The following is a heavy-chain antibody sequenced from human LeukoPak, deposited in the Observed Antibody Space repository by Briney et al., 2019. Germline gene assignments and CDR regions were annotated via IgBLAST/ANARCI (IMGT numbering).Heavy chain of an antibody. CDR3: ARHSRGDCMTGGDAFDF. CDR2: IYSSGNA. Sequence: GGSLRLSCAASGFTVNSNFMSWVRQAPGKGLEWVSVIYSSGNAYYADSVQGRFTISRHTSKNTLYLQMDSLRLDDTAMYYCARHSRGDCMTGGDAFDFWGLGTMVIVSS. V-gene: IGHV3-53*04. J-gene: IGHJ3*01. D-gene: IGHD2-21*02. CDR1: GFTVNSNF.